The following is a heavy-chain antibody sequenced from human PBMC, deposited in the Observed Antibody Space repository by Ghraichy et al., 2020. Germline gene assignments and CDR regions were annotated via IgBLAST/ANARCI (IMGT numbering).Heavy chain of an antibody. V-gene: IGHV4-34*01. CDR3: ASLYDSSGYPTNFDY. J-gene: IGHJ4*02. Sequence: SETLSLTCAGYGGSFSGYYWSWIRQPPGKGLEWIGEINHSGSTNYNPSLKSRVTISVDTSKNQFSLKLSSVTAADTAVYYCASLYDSSGYPTNFDYWGQGTLVTVSS. CDR1: GGSFSGYY. D-gene: IGHD3-22*01. CDR2: INHSGST.